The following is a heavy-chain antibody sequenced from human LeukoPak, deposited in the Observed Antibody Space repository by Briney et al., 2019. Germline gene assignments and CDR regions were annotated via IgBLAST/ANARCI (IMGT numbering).Heavy chain of an antibody. CDR1: GYSFTSCW. V-gene: IGHV5-51*01. Sequence: GESLKISCKGSGYSFTSCWIGWVRQMPGKGLEWMGIIYPGDSDTRYSPSFQGQVTISADKSISTAYLQWSSLKASDTAMYYCAGRGYDILTGYYLDYWGQGTLVTVSS. D-gene: IGHD3-9*01. CDR3: AGRGYDILTGYYLDY. CDR2: IYPGDSDT. J-gene: IGHJ4*02.